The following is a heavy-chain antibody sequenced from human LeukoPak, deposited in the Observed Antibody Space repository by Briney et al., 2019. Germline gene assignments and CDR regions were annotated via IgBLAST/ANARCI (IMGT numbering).Heavy chain of an antibody. CDR3: AKAEHSSGWPEPFDY. Sequence: SGGSLRLSRAASGFTFSSYGMSWVRQAPGKGLEWVSAISGGGGSTYYADSVKGRFTISRDNSKNTLYLQMNSLRAEDTAVYYCAKAEHSSGWPEPFDYWGQGTLVTVSS. D-gene: IGHD6-19*01. CDR1: GFTFSSYG. J-gene: IGHJ4*02. CDR2: ISGGGGST. V-gene: IGHV3-23*01.